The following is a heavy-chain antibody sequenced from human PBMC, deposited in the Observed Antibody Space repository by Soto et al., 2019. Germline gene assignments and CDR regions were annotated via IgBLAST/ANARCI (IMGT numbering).Heavy chain of an antibody. J-gene: IGHJ6*02. D-gene: IGHD1-26*01. CDR2: IYPGDSDT. CDR1: GYTFTDYW. CDR3: ARHRRAIVATTDPLAI. Sequence: GASLNISCKGSGYTFTDYWIGWVRQLPGKGLEWMGIIYPGDSDTRYSPSFQGHVTITVDKSTSTAYLQWTGLKASDSATYSCARHRRAIVATTDPLAIWAQGKTVLVS. V-gene: IGHV5-51*01.